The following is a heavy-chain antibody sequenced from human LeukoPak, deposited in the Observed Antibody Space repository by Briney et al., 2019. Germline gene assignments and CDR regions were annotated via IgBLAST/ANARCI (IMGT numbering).Heavy chain of an antibody. V-gene: IGHV3-11*04. CDR1: GFSLTDYY. CDR2: ISSNSNTI. D-gene: IGHD5-18*01. Sequence: RGALRLSCTSSGFSLTDYYMSRIRQAPGKGLEWISYISSNSNTIRNADSVRGRFSISRDNSRDSVFLQMNDLRVEDTAVYYCTRTSIRGYSYGSDSWGQGTRVTVSS. CDR3: TRTSIRGYSYGSDS. J-gene: IGHJ4*02.